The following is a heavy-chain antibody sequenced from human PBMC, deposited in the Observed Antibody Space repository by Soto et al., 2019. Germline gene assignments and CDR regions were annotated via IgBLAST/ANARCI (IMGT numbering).Heavy chain of an antibody. CDR1: GFTFSSYG. CDR2: ISGSGGST. Sequence: GGSLRLSCAASGFTFSSYGMSWVRQAPGKGLEWVSAISGSGGSTYYADSVKGRFTISRDNSKNTLYLQMDSLRAEDTAVYYCAKDSLDLVGATAFDYWGQGTLVTVSS. V-gene: IGHV3-23*01. J-gene: IGHJ4*02. CDR3: AKDSLDLVGATAFDY. D-gene: IGHD1-26*01.